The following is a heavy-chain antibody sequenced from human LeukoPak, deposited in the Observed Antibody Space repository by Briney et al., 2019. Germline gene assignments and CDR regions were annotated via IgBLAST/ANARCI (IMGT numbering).Heavy chain of an antibody. V-gene: IGHV1-69*13. CDR1: GGTFSSYA. CDR2: IIPILGTA. D-gene: IGHD2/OR15-2a*01. J-gene: IGHJ5*02. CDR3: AIQRIVQNWFDP. Sequence: ASVKVSCKASGGTFSSYALSWVRQAPGQGLEWMGGIIPILGTANYAQKFQGRVTITADESTSTAYMELSSLRSEDTAVYYCAIQRIVQNWFDPWGQGTLVTVSS.